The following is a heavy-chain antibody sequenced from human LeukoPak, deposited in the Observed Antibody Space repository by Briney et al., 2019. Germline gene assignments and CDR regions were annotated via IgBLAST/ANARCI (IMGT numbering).Heavy chain of an antibody. CDR3: ARHGRYSSGWYVAY. Sequence: KPSETLSLTCTVSGGSISSYYWSWIRQPPGKGLEWIGYIYYSGSTNYNPSLKSRVTISVDTSKNQFSLKLSSVTAADTAVYYCARHGRYSSGWYVAYWGQGTLVTVSS. CDR1: GGSISSYY. CDR2: IYYSGST. J-gene: IGHJ4*02. D-gene: IGHD6-19*01. V-gene: IGHV4-59*08.